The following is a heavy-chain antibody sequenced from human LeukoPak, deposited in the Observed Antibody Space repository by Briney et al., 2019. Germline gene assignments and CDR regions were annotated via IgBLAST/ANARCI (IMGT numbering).Heavy chain of an antibody. V-gene: IGHV3-13*04. CDR3: ARATEGFDY. J-gene: IGHJ4*02. CDR1: GFTFSSYD. Sequence: GGSLRLSCAASGFTFSSYDMHWVRQATGKGLEWVSAIDTAGDTYYPGSVKGRFTVSRENAKNSLYLQMNSLRAGDTAVYYCARATEGFDYWGQGTLVTVSS. CDR2: IDTAGDT.